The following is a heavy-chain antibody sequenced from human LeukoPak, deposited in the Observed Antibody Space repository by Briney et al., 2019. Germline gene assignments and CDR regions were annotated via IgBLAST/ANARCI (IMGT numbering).Heavy chain of an antibody. CDR3: ARDVISRQMITLGLGF. D-gene: IGHD1-20*01. V-gene: IGHV3-20*04. J-gene: IGHJ4*02. CDR1: GFTFDDYG. CDR2: INWNGGST. Sequence: GGSLRLSCAASGFTFDDYGMSWVRQAPGKGLEWVSGINWNGGSTGYADSVKGRFTISRDNAKNSLYLQMNSLRAEDTALYYCARDVISRQMITLGLGFWGQGTLVTVSS.